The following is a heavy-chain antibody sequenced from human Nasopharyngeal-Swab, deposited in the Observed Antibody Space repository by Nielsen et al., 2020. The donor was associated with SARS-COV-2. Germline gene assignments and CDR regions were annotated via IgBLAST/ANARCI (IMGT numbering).Heavy chain of an antibody. Sequence: GESLKISCAASGFTFNIYTMNWVRQAPGKGLEWVSAISSSGDYIYYAPSVKGRFTISRDNAKNSLYLQMNSLRAEDTAVYYCARDTPAMFAYWGQGTLVTVSS. J-gene: IGHJ4*02. CDR1: GFTFNIYT. V-gene: IGHV3-21*01. CDR2: ISSSGDYI. CDR3: ARDTPAMFAY.